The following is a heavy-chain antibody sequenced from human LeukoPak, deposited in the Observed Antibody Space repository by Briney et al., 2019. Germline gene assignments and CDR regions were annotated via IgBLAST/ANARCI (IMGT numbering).Heavy chain of an antibody. CDR3: ARGKLGIVGAKGAFDI. CDR2: IYYSGST. Sequence: SETLSLTCTVSGGSISSSSYYWGWIRQPPGKGLEWIGSIYYSGSTYYNPSLKSRVTISVDTSKNQFSLKLSSVTAADTAVYYCARGKLGIVGAKGAFDIWGQGTMVTVSS. J-gene: IGHJ3*02. D-gene: IGHD1-26*01. V-gene: IGHV4-39*07. CDR1: GGSISSSSYY.